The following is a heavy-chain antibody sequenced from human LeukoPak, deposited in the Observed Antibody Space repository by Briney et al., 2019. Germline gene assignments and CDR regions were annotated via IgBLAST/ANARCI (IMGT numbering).Heavy chain of an antibody. J-gene: IGHJ4*02. CDR1: GFTFSDYY. Sequence: GGSLRLSXAASGFTFSDYYMSWIRQAPGKGLEWVSYISSSGSTIYYADSVKGRFTISRDNAKNSLYLQMNSLRAEDTAVYSCARPYTIFGVVSLFDYWGQGTLVTVSS. CDR2: ISSSGSTI. CDR3: ARPYTIFGVVSLFDY. V-gene: IGHV3-11*04. D-gene: IGHD3-3*01.